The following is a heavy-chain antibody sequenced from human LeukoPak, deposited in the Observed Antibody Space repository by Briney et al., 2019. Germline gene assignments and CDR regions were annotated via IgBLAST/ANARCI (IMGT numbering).Heavy chain of an antibody. CDR1: GYSVTSCGYF. CDR3: ARDVVVTSSPDAFDI. D-gene: IGHD2-21*02. J-gene: IGHJ3*02. CDR2: ISNSGTT. Sequence: SETLSLTCTVSGYSVTSCGYFWTWIRQHPGKGLEWIGYISNSGTTSYNPSLKSRVSISVDTSNNQFSLRLSSVTAADTAVYYCARDVVVTSSPDAFDIWGQGTMVTVSS. V-gene: IGHV4-31*03.